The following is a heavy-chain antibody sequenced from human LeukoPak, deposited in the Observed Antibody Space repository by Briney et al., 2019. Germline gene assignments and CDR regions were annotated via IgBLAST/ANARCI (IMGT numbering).Heavy chain of an antibody. V-gene: IGHV4-39*01. CDR2: IYYSGST. CDR1: GGSISSSSDY. CDR3: ARHEYYYDSSGLSGFDY. D-gene: IGHD3-22*01. J-gene: IGHJ4*02. Sequence: PSETLSLTCTVSGGSISSSSDYWGWIRQPPGKGLEWIGSIYYSGSTYYNPSLKSRVTISVDTSKNQFSLKLSSVTAADTAVYYCARHEYYYDSSGLSGFDYWGQGTLVTVSS.